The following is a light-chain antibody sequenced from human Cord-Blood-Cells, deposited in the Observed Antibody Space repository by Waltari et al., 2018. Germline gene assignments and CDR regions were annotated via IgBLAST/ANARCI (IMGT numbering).Light chain of an antibody. CDR1: SSDDGGYNY. V-gene: IGLV2-14*01. CDR2: EVS. Sequence: QSALTQPASVSGSPGQSITISCTGTSSDDGGYNYVTWYQQHTGKAPKLMIYEVSNRPSGVSNRFSGSKSGNTASLTISGLQAEDEADYYCSSYTSSSTVVFGGGTKLTVL. J-gene: IGLJ2*01. CDR3: SSYTSSSTVV.